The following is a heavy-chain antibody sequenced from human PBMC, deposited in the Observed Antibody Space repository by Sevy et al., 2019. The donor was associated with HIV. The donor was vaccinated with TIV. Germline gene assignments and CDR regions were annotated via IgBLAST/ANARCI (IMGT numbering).Heavy chain of an antibody. CDR2: IRSKAYGGTT. D-gene: IGHD3-3*01. Sequence: GGSLRLSCTASGFTFGDYAMSWFRQAPGNGLEWVGFIRSKAYGGTTEYAASVKGRFTISRDDSKSIAYLQMNSLKTEDTAVYYCTTYDFWSGYYTNIDYSGQGTLVTVSS. CDR1: GFTFGDYA. J-gene: IGHJ4*02. CDR3: TTYDFWSGYYTNIDY. V-gene: IGHV3-49*03.